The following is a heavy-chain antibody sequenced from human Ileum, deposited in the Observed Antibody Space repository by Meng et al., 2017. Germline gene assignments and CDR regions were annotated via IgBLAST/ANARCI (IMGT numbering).Heavy chain of an antibody. CDR1: GFTFSNHY. J-gene: IGHJ5*02. CDR3: AKETGISGRAGWFGP. Sequence: VQWGGAGGGLVRAGGSRRLSSAASGFTFSNHYMHWGRQAPGEGLIWVLRINADGGDTTYADPVTVLFTISSAYATLTVYLHLNRLTPESTAVYYCAKETGISGRAGWFGPWGQGTLVTVSS. V-gene: IGHV3-74*01. CDR2: INADGGDT. D-gene: IGHD6-19*01.